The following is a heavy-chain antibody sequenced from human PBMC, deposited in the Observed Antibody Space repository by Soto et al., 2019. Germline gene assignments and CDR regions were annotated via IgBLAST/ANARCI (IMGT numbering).Heavy chain of an antibody. CDR2: IFYSGST. D-gene: IGHD3-22*01. CDR1: GGSISSSSYY. J-gene: IGHJ4*02. Sequence: SETLSLTCTVSGGSISSSSYYWGWIRQPPGKGLEWIGSIFYSGSTYYNPSLKSRATISVDTSKNQFSLKLSSVTAADTAVYYCARVQQMIVVVITTDGYFDYWGQGTLVTVSS. CDR3: ARVQQMIVVVITTDGYFDY. V-gene: IGHV4-39*07.